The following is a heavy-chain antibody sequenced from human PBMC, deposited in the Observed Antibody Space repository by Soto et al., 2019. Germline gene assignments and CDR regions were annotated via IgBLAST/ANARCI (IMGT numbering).Heavy chain of an antibody. CDR2: ISAYNGNT. J-gene: IGHJ6*02. V-gene: IGHV1-18*01. Sequence: ASVKVSSKASGYILTSYAMHWVRQAPGQKLGWMGWISAYNGNTNYAQKLQGRVTMTTDTSTSTAYMELRSLRSDNTAVYYCAREVFGVVTTPYYYYYGMDVWGQGTTVTV. D-gene: IGHD3-3*01. CDR1: GYILTSYA. CDR3: AREVFGVVTTPYYYYYGMDV.